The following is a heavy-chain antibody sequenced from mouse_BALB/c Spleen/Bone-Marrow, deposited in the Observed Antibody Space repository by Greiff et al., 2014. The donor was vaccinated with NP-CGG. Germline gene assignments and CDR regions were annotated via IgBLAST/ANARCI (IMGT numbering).Heavy chain of an antibody. D-gene: IGHD2-3*01. Sequence: EVKLMESGAELVKPGASVKLSCTASGFNIKDTFMNWVKQRPEQGLEWIGRIDPANDNTEYDPKFQGKATIITDTSSNTAYLQLSGLTSEDTAVYYCARWLVRMDYWGQGTSVTVFS. CDR1: GFNIKDTF. CDR3: ARWLVRMDY. CDR2: IDPANDNT. V-gene: IGHV14-3*02. J-gene: IGHJ4*01.